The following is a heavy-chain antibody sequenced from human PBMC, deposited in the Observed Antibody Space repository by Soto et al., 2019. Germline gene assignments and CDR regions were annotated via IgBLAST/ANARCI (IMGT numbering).Heavy chain of an antibody. CDR1: GYTFTGYY. CDR3: ARQRYSSSFDY. V-gene: IGHV1-69*13. Sequence: SVTVSCKASGYTFTGYYMHWVRQAPGQGLEWMGGIIPIFGTANYAQKFQGRVTITADESTSTAYMELNSLRSEDTAAYYCARQRYSSSFDYWGQGTLVTVSS. CDR2: IIPIFGTA. J-gene: IGHJ4*02. D-gene: IGHD6-13*01.